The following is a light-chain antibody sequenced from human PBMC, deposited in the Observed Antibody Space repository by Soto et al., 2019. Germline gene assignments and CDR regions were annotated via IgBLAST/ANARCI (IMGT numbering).Light chain of an antibody. J-gene: IGKJ1*01. CDR1: QSVSSSY. CDR3: QQYVSSVT. Sequence: EIVLTQSPGTLSLSPGERATLSCRASQSVSSSYLAWYQQKPGQAPRLLIYGALSRATGIPDRFSGSGSGTDFTLTISRLEPEDFAVYYCQQYVSSVTFGQGTKVEIK. CDR2: GAL. V-gene: IGKV3-20*01.